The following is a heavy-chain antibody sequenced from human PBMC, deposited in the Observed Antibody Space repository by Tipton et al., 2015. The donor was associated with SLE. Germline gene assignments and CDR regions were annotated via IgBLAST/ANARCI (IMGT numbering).Heavy chain of an antibody. V-gene: IGHV4-4*07. CDR1: GGSISNYY. Sequence: TLSLTCTVSGGSISNYYWGWIRQPAGKGLEWIGRIYNGGSTNYNPPLMRRVTMSVDTSKNQFSLKVNSVTAADTAVYYCASHSSNWNYFDYWGQGTLVTVSS. CDR3: ASHSSNWNYFDY. CDR2: IYNGGST. D-gene: IGHD6-13*01. J-gene: IGHJ4*02.